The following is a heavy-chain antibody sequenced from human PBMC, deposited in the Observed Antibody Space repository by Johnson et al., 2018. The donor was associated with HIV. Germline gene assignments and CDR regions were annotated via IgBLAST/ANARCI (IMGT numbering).Heavy chain of an antibody. D-gene: IGHD6-6*01. CDR2: IYSGGSP. CDR1: GFTVSSNY. CDR3: ARDRKIAARQDAVDI. J-gene: IGHJ3*02. V-gene: IGHV3-66*01. Sequence: VQLVESGGGLVQPGGSLRLSCAASGFTVSSNYMSWVRQAPGKGLEWVSVIYSGGSPYYADSVKGRFTISRDNSKNPLYLQMNSLRAEDTAVYYCARDRKIAARQDAVDIWGPGTMVTVSS.